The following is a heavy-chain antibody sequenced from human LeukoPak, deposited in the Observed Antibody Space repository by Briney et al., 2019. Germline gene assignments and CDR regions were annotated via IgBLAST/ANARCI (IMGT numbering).Heavy chain of an antibody. Sequence: GGSLRLSCAASGLSFSSFAMSWVRQGPARGLEWVSSIRGNGETFYADSVKGRFTISRDNSKNTLFLQMNSLRAEDTAVYYCARDYGGLNYYFDYWGQGTLVTVSS. CDR2: IRGNGET. V-gene: IGHV3-23*01. D-gene: IGHD4-23*01. J-gene: IGHJ4*02. CDR3: ARDYGGLNYYFDY. CDR1: GLSFSSFA.